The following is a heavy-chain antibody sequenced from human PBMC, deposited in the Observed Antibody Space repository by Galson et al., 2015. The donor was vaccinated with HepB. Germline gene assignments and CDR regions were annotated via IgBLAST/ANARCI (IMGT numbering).Heavy chain of an antibody. CDR2: INAGNGNT. J-gene: IGHJ4*02. CDR3: ARGGYYDFWSYFDY. CDR1: GYTFTRYA. Sequence: SVKVSCKASGYTFTRYAMHWVRQAPGQRLEWMGWINAGNGNTKYSQKFQGRVTITRDTSASTAYMELSSLRSEDTAVYYCARGGYYDFWSYFDYWGQGTLVTVSS. V-gene: IGHV1-3*01. D-gene: IGHD3-3*01.